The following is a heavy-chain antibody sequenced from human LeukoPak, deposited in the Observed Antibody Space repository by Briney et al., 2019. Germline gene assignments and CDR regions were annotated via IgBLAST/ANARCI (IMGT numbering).Heavy chain of an antibody. D-gene: IGHD6-13*01. J-gene: IGHJ6*02. CDR1: GFTFSSYG. CDR2: IWYDGSNK. V-gene: IGHV3-33*01. CDR3: ARVLSDSSSWYRYYYYGMDV. Sequence: GGSLRLSCAASGFTFSSYGMHWVRQAPGKGLEWVAVIWYDGSNKYYADSVKGRFTISRDNSKNTLYLQMNSLRAGDTAVYYCARVLSDSSSWYRYYYYGMDVWGQGTTVTVSS.